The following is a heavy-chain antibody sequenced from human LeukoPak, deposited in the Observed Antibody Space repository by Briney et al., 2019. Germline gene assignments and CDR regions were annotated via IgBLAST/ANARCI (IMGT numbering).Heavy chain of an antibody. Sequence: SETLSLTCTVSGVSISSHYWSWIRQPPGKGLEWIGYIYYSGSTNYNPSLKSRVTISVDTSKNQFSLKLSSVTAADTAVYYCARGRVAVAGVDYWGQGTLVTVSS. CDR1: GVSISSHY. D-gene: IGHD6-19*01. J-gene: IGHJ4*02. CDR2: IYYSGST. V-gene: IGHV4-59*11. CDR3: ARGRVAVAGVDY.